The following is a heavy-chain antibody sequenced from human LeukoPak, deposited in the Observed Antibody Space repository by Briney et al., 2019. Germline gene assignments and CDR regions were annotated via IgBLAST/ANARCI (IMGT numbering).Heavy chain of an antibody. D-gene: IGHD2-21*01. V-gene: IGHV3-30-3*01. J-gene: IGHJ4*02. CDR2: ISYDGSNK. CDR1: GFTFSSYA. CDR3: ATSLRLGY. Sequence: GGSLRLSCAASGFTFSSYAMHWVRQAPGKGLEWVAVISYDGSNKYYADSVKGRFTISRDNSKNTLCLQMNSLRAEDTAVYYCATSLRLGYWGQGTLVTVSS.